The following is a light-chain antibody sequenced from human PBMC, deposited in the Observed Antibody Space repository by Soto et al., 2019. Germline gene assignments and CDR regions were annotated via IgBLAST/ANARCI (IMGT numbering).Light chain of an antibody. V-gene: IGLV2-14*01. J-gene: IGLJ3*02. Sequence: QSALTQPASVSGSPGQSITISCTGTSSDVGGYNYVSWYQQHPGKAPKLMIYEVNNRPSGVSNRFSGSKSGNTASLTISGLQAEDEADYYCCSYTSSSTRVFGGGTKATVL. CDR2: EVN. CDR1: SSDVGGYNY. CDR3: CSYTSSSTRV.